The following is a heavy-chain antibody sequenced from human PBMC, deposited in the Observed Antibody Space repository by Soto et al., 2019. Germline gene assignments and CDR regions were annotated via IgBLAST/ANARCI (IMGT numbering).Heavy chain of an antibody. CDR2: IFYSGST. CDR3: ARHLTYCSAGSCYPDFPYYGRDV. CDR1: GGSISSSSYY. D-gene: IGHD2-15*01. V-gene: IGHV4-39*01. J-gene: IGHJ6*02. Sequence: SETLSLTCTVSGGSISSSSYYWGWIRQPPGKGLEWIGSIFYSGSTYYNPSLKSRVTISVDTSKNQFSLKLSSVTAADTAVYYCARHLTYCSAGSCYPDFPYYGRDVWGQGTTVTVPS.